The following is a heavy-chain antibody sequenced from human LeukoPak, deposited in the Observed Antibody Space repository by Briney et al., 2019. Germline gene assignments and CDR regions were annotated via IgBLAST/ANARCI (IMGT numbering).Heavy chain of an antibody. Sequence: SETLSLTCTVSGGSISSYYWSWIRQPPGKGLEWIGYIYYSGSTNYNPSLKSRVTISVDTSKNQFSLKLSSVTAADTAVYYCARGGRELLIDYWGQATLVTVSS. CDR1: GGSISSYY. D-gene: IGHD1-26*01. CDR3: ARGGRELLIDY. V-gene: IGHV4-59*01. J-gene: IGHJ4*02. CDR2: IYYSGST.